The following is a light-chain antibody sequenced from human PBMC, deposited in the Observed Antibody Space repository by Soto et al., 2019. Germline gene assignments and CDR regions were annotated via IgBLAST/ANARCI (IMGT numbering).Light chain of an antibody. J-gene: IGKJ4*01. Sequence: SQMTQSPSPLSASVGDRVTITCRGSQSISTWLAWYQQKPGKAPKLLIYKASGLESGVPSRFSGSGSGTDFTLTISSLQPDDFATYYCQQYNSYSPLTFGGGTKVDI. CDR2: KAS. V-gene: IGKV1-5*03. CDR1: QSISTW. CDR3: QQYNSYSPLT.